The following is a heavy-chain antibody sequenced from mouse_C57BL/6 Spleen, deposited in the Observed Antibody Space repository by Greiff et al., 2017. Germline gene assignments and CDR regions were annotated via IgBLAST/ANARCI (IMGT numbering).Heavy chain of an antibody. CDR1: GYTFTGYW. J-gene: IGHJ1*03. CDR3: ARTAYYYGSSYGPWYFDV. V-gene: IGHV1-9*01. Sequence: VKLMESGAELMKPGASVKLSCKATGYTFTGYWIEWVKQRPGHGLEWIGEILPGSGSTNYNEKFKGKATFTADTSSTTAYMQLSSLTTEDSAIYYCARTAYYYGSSYGPWYFDVWGTGTTVTVSS. D-gene: IGHD1-1*01. CDR2: ILPGSGST.